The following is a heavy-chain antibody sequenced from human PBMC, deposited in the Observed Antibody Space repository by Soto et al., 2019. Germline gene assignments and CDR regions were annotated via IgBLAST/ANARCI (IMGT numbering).Heavy chain of an antibody. V-gene: IGHV1-46*01. J-gene: IGHJ4*02. CDR3: ARGYFDY. CDR1: GYTFTTYY. Sequence: GASVKVSCKASGYTFTTYYMHWVRQAPGQGLEWMGIIHPSGGSTSYTHLFQGRVTMTRDTSTSTVYMELSSLRSEDTAVYYCARGYFDYWGQGTLVTVSS. CDR2: IHPSGGST.